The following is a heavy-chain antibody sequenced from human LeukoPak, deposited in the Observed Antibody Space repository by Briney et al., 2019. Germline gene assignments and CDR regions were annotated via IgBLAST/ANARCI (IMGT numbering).Heavy chain of an antibody. CDR1: GGSISSSSYY. Sequence: PSETRSLTCTVSGGSISSSSYYWGWIRQPPGKGLEWIGSIYYSGSTYYNPSLKSRVTISVDTSKNQFSLKLSSVTAADTAVYYCARGGQSPRITMIVVVIPWFDPWGQGTLVTVSS. CDR3: ARGGQSPRITMIVVVIPWFDP. CDR2: IYYSGST. V-gene: IGHV4-39*07. J-gene: IGHJ5*02. D-gene: IGHD3-22*01.